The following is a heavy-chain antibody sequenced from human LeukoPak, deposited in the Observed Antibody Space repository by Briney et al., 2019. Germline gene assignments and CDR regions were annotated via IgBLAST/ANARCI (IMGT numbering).Heavy chain of an antibody. V-gene: IGHV3-11*04. Sequence: GGSLRLSCAASGFTFSDYYMSWIRQAPGKGLEWVSYISSSGSTIYYADSVKGRFTISRDNAKNSLYLQMNSLRAEDTAVYYCAREGFYSSSLRGYFDYWGQGTLVTVSS. D-gene: IGHD6-6*01. J-gene: IGHJ4*02. CDR1: GFTFSDYY. CDR3: AREGFYSSSLRGYFDY. CDR2: ISSSGSTI.